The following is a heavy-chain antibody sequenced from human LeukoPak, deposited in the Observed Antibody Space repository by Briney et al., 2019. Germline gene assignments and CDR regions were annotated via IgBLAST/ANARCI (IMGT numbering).Heavy chain of an antibody. CDR2: INPNSGGT. V-gene: IGHV1-2*02. CDR1: GYTFTSYG. D-gene: IGHD2-2*01. Sequence: GASVKVSCKASGYTFTSYGISWVRQAPGQGLEWMGWINPNSGGTNYAQKFQGRVTMTRDTSISTAYMELSRLRSDDTAVYYCARGGIVVVPADWFDPWGQGTLVTVSS. J-gene: IGHJ5*02. CDR3: ARGGIVVVPADWFDP.